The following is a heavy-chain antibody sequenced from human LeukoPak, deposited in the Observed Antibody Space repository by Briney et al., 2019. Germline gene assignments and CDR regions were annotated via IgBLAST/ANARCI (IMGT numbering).Heavy chain of an antibody. CDR2: IRYDGSNK. Sequence: GGSLRLSCAASGFTFSSYGVHWVRQAPGKGLEWVAFIRYDGSNKYYADSVKGRFTISRDNSKNTLYLQMNSLRAEDTAVYYCAKDFLTEGVSWFDPWGQGTLVTVSS. CDR3: AKDFLTEGVSWFDP. D-gene: IGHD3-3*01. CDR1: GFTFSSYG. J-gene: IGHJ5*02. V-gene: IGHV3-30*02.